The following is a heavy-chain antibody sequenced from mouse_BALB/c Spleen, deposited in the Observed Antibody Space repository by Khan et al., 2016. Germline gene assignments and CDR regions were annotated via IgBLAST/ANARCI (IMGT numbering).Heavy chain of an antibody. V-gene: IGHV1-54*01. J-gene: IGHJ1*01. Sequence: QVQLKQSGAELVRPGTSVKVSCKASGYAFTNYLIEWVKQRPGQGLEWIGVINPGSGGTNYNEKFKGKATLTADKSSSTAYMQLSSLTSDVSAVYFCARGYDWYFDVWGAGTTVTVSS. CDR3: ARGYDWYFDV. CDR2: INPGSGGT. D-gene: IGHD2-14*01. CDR1: GYAFTNYL.